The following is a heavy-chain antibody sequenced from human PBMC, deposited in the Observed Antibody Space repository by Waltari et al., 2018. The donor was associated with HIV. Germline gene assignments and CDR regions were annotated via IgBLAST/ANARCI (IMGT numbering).Heavy chain of an antibody. D-gene: IGHD2-8*01. CDR3: ARGNGHAFDI. J-gene: IGHJ3*02. CDR2: IHSDGSST. CDR1: GFTFSSYC. Sequence: EVQLVESGGGLVQPEGSLRHSCADIGFTFSSYCMHWVRQAPGKGLVWVSRIHSDGSSTSYADSVKGRFTISRDNAKNTLYLQMNSLRAEDTAVYYCARGNGHAFDIWGQGTMVTVSS. V-gene: IGHV3-74*01.